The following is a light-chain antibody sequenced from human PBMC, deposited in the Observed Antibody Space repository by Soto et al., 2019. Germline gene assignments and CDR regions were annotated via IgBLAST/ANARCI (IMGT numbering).Light chain of an antibody. V-gene: IGKV1-9*01. J-gene: IGKJ5*01. CDR1: QGISSY. CDR3: QHLDSYST. Sequence: DSQLTQSPSFLSASVGDRVTIPCRASQGISSYLAWYQQKPGKAPKLLIYAASTLQSGVPSRFSGSGSGKEFTLTTSSLQPDDVATYYCQHLDSYSTFGQGTRLEIK. CDR2: AAS.